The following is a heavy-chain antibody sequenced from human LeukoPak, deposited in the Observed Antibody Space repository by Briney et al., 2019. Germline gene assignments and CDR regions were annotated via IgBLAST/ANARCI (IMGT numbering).Heavy chain of an antibody. CDR1: GYSISSGYY. V-gene: IGHV4-38-2*02. D-gene: IGHD2-8*01. CDR2: IYHSGST. Sequence: SETLSLTCTVSGYSISSGYYWGWIRQPPGKGLEWIGSIYHSGSTYYNPSLKSRVTISVDTSKNQFSLKLSSVTAADTAVYYCARAPPWAMVDYWGQGTLVTVSS. CDR3: ARAPPWAMVDY. J-gene: IGHJ4*02.